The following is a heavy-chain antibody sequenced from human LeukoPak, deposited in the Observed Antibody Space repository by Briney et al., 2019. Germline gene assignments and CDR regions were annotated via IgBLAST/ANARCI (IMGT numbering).Heavy chain of an antibody. J-gene: IGHJ3*02. V-gene: IGHV3-21*01. D-gene: IGHD1-26*01. CDR2: ISSSSSYI. CDR1: GFTFSSYS. Sequence: GGSLRLSCAASGFTFSSYSMNWVRRAPGKGLEWVSSISSSSSYIYYADSVKGRFTISRDNAKNSLYLQMNSLRAEDTAVYYCARDLRGSSSAFDIWGQGTMVTVSS. CDR3: ARDLRGSSSAFDI.